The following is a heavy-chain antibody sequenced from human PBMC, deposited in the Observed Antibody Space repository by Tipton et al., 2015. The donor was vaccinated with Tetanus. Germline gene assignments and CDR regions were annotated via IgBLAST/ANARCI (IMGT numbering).Heavy chain of an antibody. J-gene: IGHJ1*01. Sequence: QSGAEVKKPGASVKISCKASGYTFTSYLIHWVRQAPGQGLEWMGIINPNDGERMYAQRFQGRLTMTRDTSTSTVYMDLSSLGSDDTAVYDCARERSGGLFEAWRQGTLVTVSS. CDR1: GYTFTSYL. V-gene: IGHV1-46*01. D-gene: IGHD2-8*02. CDR2: INPNDGER. CDR3: ARERSGGLFEA.